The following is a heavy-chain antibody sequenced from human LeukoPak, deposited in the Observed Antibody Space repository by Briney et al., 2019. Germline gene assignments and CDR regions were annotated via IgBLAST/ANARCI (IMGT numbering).Heavy chain of an antibody. CDR2: INPNGGGT. Sequence: GASVKVSCKASGYTFTGYYMHWVRQAPGQGLEWMGWINPNGGGTNYAQKFQGRVTMTRDTSISTAYMELSRLRSDDTAVYYCARARGIADYYYGMDVWGQGTTVTVSS. D-gene: IGHD6-13*01. CDR3: ARARGIADYYYGMDV. J-gene: IGHJ6*02. V-gene: IGHV1-2*02. CDR1: GYTFTGYY.